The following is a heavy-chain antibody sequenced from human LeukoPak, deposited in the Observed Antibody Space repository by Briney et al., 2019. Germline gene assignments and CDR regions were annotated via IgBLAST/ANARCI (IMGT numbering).Heavy chain of an antibody. CDR3: AREGYLGYSSSGGSYYYGMDV. J-gene: IGHJ6*02. D-gene: IGHD6-13*01. V-gene: IGHV4-59*01. Sequence: SETLSLTCTVSGGSISSYYWSWIRQPPGKGLEWIGYIYYSGSTNYNPSLKSRVTISVDTSKNQFSLKLSSVTAADTAEYYCAREGYLGYSSSGGSYYYGMDVWGQGTTVTVSS. CDR2: IYYSGST. CDR1: GGSISSYY.